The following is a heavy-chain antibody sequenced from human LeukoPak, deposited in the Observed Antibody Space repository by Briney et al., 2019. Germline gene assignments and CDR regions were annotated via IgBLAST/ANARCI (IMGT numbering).Heavy chain of an antibody. J-gene: IGHJ2*01. CDR1: GFTVSSNY. V-gene: IGHV3-66*01. CDR3: AKDRGISLSIWYFDL. Sequence: LPGGSLRLSCAASGFTVSSNYMSWVRQAPGKGLEWVSVIYSGGSTYYADSVKGRFTTSRDNSKNTLFLQMNSLRAEDTAIYYCAKDRGISLSIWYFDLWGRGTLVTVSS. CDR2: IYSGGST. D-gene: IGHD3-3*02.